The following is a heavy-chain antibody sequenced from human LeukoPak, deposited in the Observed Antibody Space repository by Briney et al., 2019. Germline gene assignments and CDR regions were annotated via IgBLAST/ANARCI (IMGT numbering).Heavy chain of an antibody. CDR1: GFSFSTYT. J-gene: IGHJ4*02. Sequence: GGSLRLSCAASGFSFSTYTMNWVRQAPGKGLDWVSYISSSSSTIYYADSVKGRFTISRDNSKDTLDLQMNSLRAEDTAVYYCARDGYYSGWYPGGGYLDYWGQGTLVTVSS. CDR3: ARDGYYSGWYPGGGYLDY. V-gene: IGHV3-48*01. CDR2: ISSSSSTI. D-gene: IGHD6-19*01.